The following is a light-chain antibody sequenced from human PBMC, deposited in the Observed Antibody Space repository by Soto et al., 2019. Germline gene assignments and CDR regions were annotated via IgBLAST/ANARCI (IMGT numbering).Light chain of an antibody. CDR2: GAT. CDR1: QNINNW. J-gene: IGKJ3*01. Sequence: DIQMTQSPSTLSASVGDRVTITCRASQNINNWLAWSQQKPGKAPKVLIYGATTLASGVPSRFSGSGSGTEFTPTINGLQPEDFATYYCQQHGDYPLSFGPGTKV. V-gene: IGKV1-5*03. CDR3: QQHGDYPLS.